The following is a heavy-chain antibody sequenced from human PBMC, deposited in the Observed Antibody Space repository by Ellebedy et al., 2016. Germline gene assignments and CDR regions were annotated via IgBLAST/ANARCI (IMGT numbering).Heavy chain of an antibody. Sequence: ASVKVSCKASGYTFTDYYIHWVRQAPGQGLEWMGWINPNSGGTNYAQKFQGWVTMTRDTSISTAYMELSRLRSDDTAVYYCARDGAVTTVFDYWGQGTLVTVFS. J-gene: IGHJ4*02. V-gene: IGHV1-2*04. CDR3: ARDGAVTTVFDY. D-gene: IGHD4-17*01. CDR2: INPNSGGT. CDR1: GYTFTDYY.